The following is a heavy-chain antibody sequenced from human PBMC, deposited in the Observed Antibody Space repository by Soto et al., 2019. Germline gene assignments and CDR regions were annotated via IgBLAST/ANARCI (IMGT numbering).Heavy chain of an antibody. CDR1: GGSISSSNW. CDR2: IYHSGST. V-gene: IGHV4-4*02. CDR3: ASVRGGYYYAMDV. Sequence: QVQLQESGPGLVKPSGTLSLTCAVSGGSISSSNWWSWVRQPPGKGLEWIGEIYHSGSTNYNPSLKIRVTISVDKSKNQFSLKLSSVPAADTAVYYCASVRGGYYYAMDVWGQGTTVTVSS. D-gene: IGHD3-10*02. J-gene: IGHJ6*02.